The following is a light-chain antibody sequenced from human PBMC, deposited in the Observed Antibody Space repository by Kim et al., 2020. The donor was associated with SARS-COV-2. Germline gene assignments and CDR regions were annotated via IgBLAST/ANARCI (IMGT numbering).Light chain of an antibody. CDR2: DVS. Sequence: QSALTQPASVSGSPGQSITISCTGTSSDVGGYNYVSWYQQHPGKAPKLMIYDVSNRPSGVSNRFSGPKSGNTASLTISGLQAEDEADYYCSSYTSSSTQVFGGGTQLTVL. V-gene: IGLV2-14*03. CDR1: SSDVGGYNY. J-gene: IGLJ2*01. CDR3: SSYTSSSTQV.